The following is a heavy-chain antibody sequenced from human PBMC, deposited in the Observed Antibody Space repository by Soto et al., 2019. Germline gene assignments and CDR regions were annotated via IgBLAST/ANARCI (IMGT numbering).Heavy chain of an antibody. V-gene: IGHV3-23*01. CDR2: ISASGDYT. CDR1: GFTFSTYP. J-gene: IGHJ6*02. Sequence: EVQLLESGGGLVQPGGSLRLSCSASGFTFSTYPMTWIRQLPGKGLEAVSFISASGDYTDYTGSLKGRFSTSRDNSKNTVYLQMNSLRVEDTAVYYCAKILSTVTTYYYGTDVWGQGITVTVSS. D-gene: IGHD4-17*01. CDR3: AKILSTVTTYYYGTDV.